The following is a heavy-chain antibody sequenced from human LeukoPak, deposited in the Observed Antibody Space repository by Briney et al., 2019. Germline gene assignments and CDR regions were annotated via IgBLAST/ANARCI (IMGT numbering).Heavy chain of an antibody. V-gene: IGHV3-9*03. CDR1: GFTFDDYA. Sequence: GGSLRLSCAASGFTFDDYAMHWVRQAPGKGLEWVSGISWNSGSIGYADSVKGRFTISRDNAKNSLYLQMNSLRAEDMALYYCAKDMSSGWYRAFDIWGQGTMVTVSS. CDR2: ISWNSGSI. CDR3: AKDMSSGWYRAFDI. J-gene: IGHJ3*02. D-gene: IGHD6-19*01.